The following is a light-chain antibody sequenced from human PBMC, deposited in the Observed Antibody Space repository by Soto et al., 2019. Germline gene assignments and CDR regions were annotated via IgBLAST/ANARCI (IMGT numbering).Light chain of an antibody. CDR2: GAA. J-gene: IGKJ5*01. CDR1: QSVGSNY. V-gene: IGKV3-20*01. Sequence: EIVLAQSPGTLSLSPGERATVACSSSQSVGSNYLAWCQQKPGQAPRLLISGAARRAPGTPDRFSGSGSGTDFTLTISSLQPEDFAVYSCQQYSKSPITFGQGTRLEI. CDR3: QQYSKSPIT.